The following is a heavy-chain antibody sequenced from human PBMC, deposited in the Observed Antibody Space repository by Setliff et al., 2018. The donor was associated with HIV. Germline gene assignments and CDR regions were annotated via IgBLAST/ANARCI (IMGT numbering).Heavy chain of an antibody. CDR2: IHSSGTT. CDR1: GDSIGAYH. CDR3: ATYSAGEGGRGH. Sequence: PSETLSLTCSVSGDSIGAYHWSWIRQPPGRGLEWIGYIHSSGTTHYNPSLSSRVTISFDASKKYFSLKLTSVTAADTAMYYCATYSAGEGGRGHWGQGRWSPSPQ. J-gene: IGHJ1*01. V-gene: IGHV4-59*01. D-gene: IGHD2-15*01.